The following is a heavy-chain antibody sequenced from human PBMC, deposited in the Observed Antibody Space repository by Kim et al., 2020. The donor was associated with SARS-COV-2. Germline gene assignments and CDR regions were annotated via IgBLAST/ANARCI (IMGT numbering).Heavy chain of an antibody. CDR3: TTGYCSSTSCYGRAFDI. V-gene: IGHV3-15*01. D-gene: IGHD2-2*01. J-gene: IGHJ3*02. Sequence: GGSLRLSCAASGFTFSNAWMSWVRQAPGKGLEWVGRIKSKTDGGTTDYAAPVKGRFTISRDDSKNTLYLQMNSLKTEDTAVYYCTTGYCSSTSCYGRAFDIWGQGTMVTVSS. CDR1: GFTFSNAW. CDR2: IKSKTDGGTT.